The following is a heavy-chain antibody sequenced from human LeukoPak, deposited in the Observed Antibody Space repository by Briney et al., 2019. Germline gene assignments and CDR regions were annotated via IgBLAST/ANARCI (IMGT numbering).Heavy chain of an antibody. J-gene: IGHJ5*02. CDR3: ARRKPTYYYDSGGWGSFDP. CDR1: GGSISSYY. V-gene: IGHV4-59*01. D-gene: IGHD3-22*01. CDR2: IYYSGST. Sequence: SETLSLTCTVSGGSISSYYWSWIRQPPGKGLEWIGYIYYSGSTNYNPSLKSRVTISVDTSKNQFSLKLSSVTAADTAVYYCARRKPTYYYDSGGWGSFDPWGQGTLVTVSS.